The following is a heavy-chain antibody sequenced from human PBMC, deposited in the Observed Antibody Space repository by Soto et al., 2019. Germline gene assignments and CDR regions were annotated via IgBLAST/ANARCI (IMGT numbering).Heavy chain of an antibody. CDR2: INHSGST. Sequence: PSETLSLTCAVYGGSFSGYYWSWIRQPPGKGLEWIGEINHSGSTNYNPSLKSRVNISVETSKNQISLKLSSVTAADTAVYYCASFRAAVYYYYYMDVWGKGTTVTVSS. CDR3: ASFRAAVYYYYYMDV. D-gene: IGHD6-13*01. J-gene: IGHJ6*03. CDR1: GGSFSGYY. V-gene: IGHV4-34*01.